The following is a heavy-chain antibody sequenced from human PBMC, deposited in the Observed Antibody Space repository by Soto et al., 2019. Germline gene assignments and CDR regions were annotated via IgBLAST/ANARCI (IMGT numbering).Heavy chain of an antibody. V-gene: IGHV4-34*01. CDR2: INHSGST. CDR3: ARARRITMVRGDTNWFDP. D-gene: IGHD3-10*01. Sequence: SETLSLTCAVYGGSFSGYYWSWIRQPPGKGLEWIGEINHSGSTNYNPSLKSRVTISVDTSKNQFSLKLSSVTAADTAVYYCARARRITMVRGDTNWFDPWGQGTLVTVSS. J-gene: IGHJ5*02. CDR1: GGSFSGYY.